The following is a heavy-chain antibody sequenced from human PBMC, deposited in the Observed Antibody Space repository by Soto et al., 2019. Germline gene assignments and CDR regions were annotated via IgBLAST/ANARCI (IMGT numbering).Heavy chain of an antibody. CDR3: AREASSYYDFWSGYYGGFDY. J-gene: IGHJ4*02. CDR2: ISYDGSNK. Sequence: GGSLRLSCAASGFTFSSYAMHWVRQAPGKGLEWVAVISYDGSNKYYADSVKGRFTISRDNSKNTLYLQMNSLRAEDTAVYYCAREASSYYDFWSGYYGGFDYWGQGTLVTVSS. D-gene: IGHD3-3*01. CDR1: GFTFSSYA. V-gene: IGHV3-30-3*01.